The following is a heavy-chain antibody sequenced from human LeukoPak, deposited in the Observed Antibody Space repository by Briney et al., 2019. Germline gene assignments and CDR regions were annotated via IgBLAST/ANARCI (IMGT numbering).Heavy chain of an antibody. V-gene: IGHV4-59*01. J-gene: IGHJ6*02. Sequence: PSETLSLTCAVYGGSFSGYYWSWIRQPPGKGLEWIGYIYYSGSTNYNPSLKSRVTISVDTSKNQFSLKLSSVTAADTAVYYCARVGLSNGMDVWGQGTTVTVSS. CDR2: IYYSGST. CDR1: GGSFSGYY. CDR3: ARVGLSNGMDV.